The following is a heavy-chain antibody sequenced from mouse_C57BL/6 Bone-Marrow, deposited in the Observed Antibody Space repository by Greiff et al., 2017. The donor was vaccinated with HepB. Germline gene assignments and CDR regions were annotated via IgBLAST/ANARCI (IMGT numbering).Heavy chain of an antibody. CDR2: IDPENGDT. Sequence: EVKVEESGAELVRPGASVKLSCTASGFNIKDDYMHWVKQRPEQGLEWIGWIDPENGDTEYASKFQGKATITADTSSNTAYLQLSSLTSEDTAVYYGTRYGNYPYYFDYWGQGTTLTVSS. CDR3: TRYGNYPYYFDY. D-gene: IGHD2-1*01. V-gene: IGHV14-4*01. CDR1: GFNIKDDY. J-gene: IGHJ2*01.